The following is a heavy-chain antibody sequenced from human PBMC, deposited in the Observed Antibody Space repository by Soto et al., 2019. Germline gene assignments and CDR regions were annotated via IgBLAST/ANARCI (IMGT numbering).Heavy chain of an antibody. J-gene: IGHJ4*02. CDR1: GYTFTSYV. V-gene: IGHV1-18*04. Sequence: AQLVQSGDEVKKPGASVKVSCKASGYTFTSYVISWVRQAPGQGLEWMGWISAYNGDTKYAQKVQYRVTMTTDTYTSTAYMELRSLRSDDTAVYYCARGDHYYDNWGQGTLVTVSP. CDR3: ARGDHYYDN. CDR2: ISAYNGDT.